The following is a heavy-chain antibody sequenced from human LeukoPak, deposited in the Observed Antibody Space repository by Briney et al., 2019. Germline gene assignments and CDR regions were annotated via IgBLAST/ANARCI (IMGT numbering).Heavy chain of an antibody. CDR3: ARAPPYYYDSSGYYKGPFDY. V-gene: IGHV1-69*13. D-gene: IGHD3-22*01. CDR2: IIPIFGTA. CDR1: GGTFSSYA. J-gene: IGHJ4*02. Sequence: SVKVSCKASGGTFSSYAISWVRQAPGQGLEWMGGIIPIFGTANYAQKFQGRVTITADESTSTAYMELSSLRSEDTAVYYCARAPPYYYDSSGYYKGPFDYWGQGTLVTVSS.